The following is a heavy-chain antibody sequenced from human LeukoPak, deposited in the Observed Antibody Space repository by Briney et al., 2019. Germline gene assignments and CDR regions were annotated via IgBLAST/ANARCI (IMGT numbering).Heavy chain of an antibody. CDR3: AKGSNTAARLFDY. Sequence: PGGSLRLSCAASGFTFSTYAMSWVRQVPGKGLEWVSTISGSGGNTYYADSVKGRFTISRDNSKNTLFLQMNSLRAEDTAVYYCAKGSNTAARLFDYWGQGTLVTVSS. CDR1: GFTFSTYA. CDR2: ISGSGGNT. D-gene: IGHD6-6*01. V-gene: IGHV3-23*01. J-gene: IGHJ4*02.